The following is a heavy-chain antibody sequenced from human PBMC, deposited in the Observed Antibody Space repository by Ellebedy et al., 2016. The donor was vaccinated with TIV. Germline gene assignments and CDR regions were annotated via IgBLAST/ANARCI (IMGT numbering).Heavy chain of an antibody. CDR3: AKDIFYDDYYFDY. D-gene: IGHD4-17*01. Sequence: GEYLKISCAASGFTFSNYGMSWVRQAPGKGLEWVSGISGSGGSTHYADSVKGRFTISRDNSKNTLYLQMNSLRAEDTALYYCAKDIFYDDYYFDYWGQGTLVTVSP. CDR2: ISGSGGST. V-gene: IGHV3-23*01. J-gene: IGHJ4*02. CDR1: GFTFSNYG.